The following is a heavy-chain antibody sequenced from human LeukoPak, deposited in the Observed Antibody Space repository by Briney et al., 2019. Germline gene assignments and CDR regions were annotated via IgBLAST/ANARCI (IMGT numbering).Heavy chain of an antibody. CDR1: GFTVSSNY. CDR3: ASVNGDGAEYFQH. V-gene: IGHV3-53*01. CDR2: IYSGGST. Sequence: GSLRLSCAASGFTVSSNYMSWVRQAPGKGLEWVSVIYSGGSTYYADSVKGRFTTSRDISKNTLYLQMNSLRAEDTAVYYCASVNGDGAEYFQHWGQGTLVTVPS. D-gene: IGHD2-21*01. J-gene: IGHJ1*01.